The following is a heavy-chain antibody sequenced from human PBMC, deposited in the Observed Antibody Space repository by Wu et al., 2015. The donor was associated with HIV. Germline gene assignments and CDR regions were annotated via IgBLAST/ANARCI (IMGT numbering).Heavy chain of an antibody. CDR2: INPNSGGT. CDR3: ARAGYYYDSSGYYHDAFDI. CDR1: GYTFTSYG. V-gene: IGHV1-18*01. D-gene: IGHD3-22*01. J-gene: IGHJ3*02. Sequence: QVQLVQSGAEVKKPGASVKVSCKASGYTFTSYGISWVRQAPGQGLEWMGWINPNSGGTNYAQKFQGRVTMTRDTSTSTAYMELRSLRSDDTAVYYCARAGYYYDSSGYYHDAFDIWAKGQWSPSLQ.